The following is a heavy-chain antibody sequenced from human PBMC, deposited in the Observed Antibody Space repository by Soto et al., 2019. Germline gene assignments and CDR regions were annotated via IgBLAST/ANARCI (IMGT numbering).Heavy chain of an antibody. Sequence: QVQLVESGGGVVQPGRSLRLSCAASGFTFSSYGMHCVRQAPGKGLEWVAIISYDGTNKYYADSLKGRFTISRYNSKNTVYLHMNSLGAEYTNVYYSAKDSQWGVNNYYHATDVWGQGTTVTVSS. J-gene: IGHJ6*02. CDR2: ISYDGTNK. V-gene: IGHV3-30*18. CDR1: GFTFSSYG. D-gene: IGHD1-26*01. CDR3: AKDSQWGVNNYYHATDV.